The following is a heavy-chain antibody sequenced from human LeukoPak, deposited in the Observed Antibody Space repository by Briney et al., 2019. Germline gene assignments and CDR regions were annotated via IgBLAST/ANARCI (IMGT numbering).Heavy chain of an antibody. J-gene: IGHJ4*02. CDR2: ISGYNGNT. CDR1: GYTVTSYG. Sequence: GASVKVSCKASGYTVTSYGISWVRQAPGKGLEWMGWISGYNGNTNYAQKLQGRVTMTTDTSTSTVYMELRSLRSEDTAVYYCATMPLSFGSGTYYYYFDYWGQGTLVTVSS. CDR3: ATMPLSFGSGTYYYYFDY. V-gene: IGHV1-18*01. D-gene: IGHD3-10*01.